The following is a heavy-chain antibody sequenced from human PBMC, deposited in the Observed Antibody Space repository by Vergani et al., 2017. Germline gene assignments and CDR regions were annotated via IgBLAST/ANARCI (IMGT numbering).Heavy chain of an antibody. V-gene: IGHV3-21*01. Sequence: EVQLVDSGGGLVKPGGSLRLSCAASGFTFSSYSMNWVRQAPGKGLEWVSSISSSGSSIYYADSVKGRFTISRDNAKKSLYLQMNSLRAEDTALYYCAREYPLTGSYQTVFDYWGQGTLVTVSS. CDR1: GFTFSSYS. CDR3: AREYPLTGSYQTVFDY. D-gene: IGHD1-26*01. CDR2: ISSSGSSI. J-gene: IGHJ4*02.